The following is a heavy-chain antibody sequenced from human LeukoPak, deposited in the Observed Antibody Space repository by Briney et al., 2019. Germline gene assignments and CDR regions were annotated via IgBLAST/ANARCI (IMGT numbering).Heavy chain of an antibody. D-gene: IGHD3-22*01. CDR3: ARGTTMIVVGYYSDAFDI. CDR2: ISYDGSNK. V-gene: IGHV3-30-3*01. CDR1: GFTFSSYA. Sequence: GGSLRLSCAASGFTFSSYAMHWVRRAPGKGLEWVAVISYDGSNKYYADSVKGRFTISRYNSKNTLYLQMNSLRAEDTAVYYCARGTTMIVVGYYSDAFDIWGQGTMVTVSP. J-gene: IGHJ3*02.